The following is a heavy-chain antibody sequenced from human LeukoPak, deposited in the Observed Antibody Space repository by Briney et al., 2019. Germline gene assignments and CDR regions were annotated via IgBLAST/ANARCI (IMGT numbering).Heavy chain of an antibody. J-gene: IGHJ4*02. CDR1: GFTFSSYW. Sequence: GGSLRLSCAASGFTFSSYWMHWVRQAPGKGLVWVSRITSDGSTTSYADSVKGRFTISRDNAKNTLYLQMNSLRAEDTAVYYCAREYSSSWYEVGYWGQGTLVTVSS. D-gene: IGHD6-13*01. CDR2: ITSDGSTT. CDR3: AREYSSSWYEVGY. V-gene: IGHV3-74*01.